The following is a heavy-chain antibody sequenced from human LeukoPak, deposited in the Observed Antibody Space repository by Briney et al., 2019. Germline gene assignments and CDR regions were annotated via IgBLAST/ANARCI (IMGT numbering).Heavy chain of an antibody. CDR3: ARASRGYSGYPFDY. D-gene: IGHD5-12*01. CDR2: ISYDGSNK. V-gene: IGHV3-30*04. CDR1: GFTFSSYA. J-gene: IGHJ4*02. Sequence: PGRSLRLSCAASGFTFSSYAMHWVRQAPGKGLEWVAVISYDGSNKYYADSVKGRFTISRDNSKNTLYLQMNSLRAEDTAVYYCARASRGYSGYPFDYWGQGTLVTVSS.